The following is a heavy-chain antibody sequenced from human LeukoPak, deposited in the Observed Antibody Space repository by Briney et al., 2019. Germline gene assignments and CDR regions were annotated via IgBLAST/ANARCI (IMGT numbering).Heavy chain of an antibody. J-gene: IGHJ3*02. V-gene: IGHV3-53*01. CDR1: GFTVSSNY. D-gene: IGHD3-22*01. Sequence: GGSLRLSCAASGFTVSSNYMSWVRQAPGKGLEWVSVIYSGGSTYYADSVKGRFTISRDNSKNTLYLQMNSLRAEDTAVYYCARELHYYDSSGYNPSNAFDIWGQGTMVTVSS. CDR3: ARELHYYDSSGYNPSNAFDI. CDR2: IYSGGST.